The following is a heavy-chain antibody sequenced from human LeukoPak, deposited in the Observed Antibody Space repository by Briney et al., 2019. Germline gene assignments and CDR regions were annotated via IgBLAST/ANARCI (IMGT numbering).Heavy chain of an antibody. Sequence: ASVKVSCKASGYTFTSYYMHWVRQAPGQGLEWMEIINSSGGSTSYAQKFQGRVTMTRDMSTSTVYMELSSLRSEDTAVYYCARDIPAATAGYWGQGTLVTVSS. CDR2: INSSGGST. CDR1: GYTFTSYY. D-gene: IGHD2-2*01. CDR3: ARDIPAATAGY. J-gene: IGHJ4*02. V-gene: IGHV1-46*01.